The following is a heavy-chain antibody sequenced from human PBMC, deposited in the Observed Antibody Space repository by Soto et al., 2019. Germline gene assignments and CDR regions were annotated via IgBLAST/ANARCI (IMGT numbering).Heavy chain of an antibody. D-gene: IGHD4-4*01. V-gene: IGHV4-59*01. CDR2: IYYSGST. CDR3: ARTVTTDYFDY. CDR1: GGSISSYY. J-gene: IGHJ4*02. Sequence: SETLSLTCTVSGGSISSYYWSWIRQPPGKGLEWIGYIYYSGSTNYNPSLKSRVTISVDTSKNQFSLKLSSVTAADTAVYYCARTVTTDYFDYWGQGTLVTVSS.